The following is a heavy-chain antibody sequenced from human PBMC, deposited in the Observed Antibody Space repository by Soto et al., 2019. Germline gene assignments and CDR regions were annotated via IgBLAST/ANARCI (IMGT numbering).Heavy chain of an antibody. CDR2: IYYSGST. CDR1: GGSISSDNYY. V-gene: IGHV4-31*03. J-gene: IGHJ4*02. D-gene: IGHD2-2*01. Sequence: QVQLQESGPGLVKPSQTLSLTCTVSGGSISSDNYYWSWIRQHPGKCLEWIGYIYYSGSTYYNPSLKSRVIVSVDTSKNQFSLKLSSVTAADKSVYYCARQRYCSSTSCYLYFDYWGQGTLVTVSS. CDR3: ARQRYCSSTSCYLYFDY.